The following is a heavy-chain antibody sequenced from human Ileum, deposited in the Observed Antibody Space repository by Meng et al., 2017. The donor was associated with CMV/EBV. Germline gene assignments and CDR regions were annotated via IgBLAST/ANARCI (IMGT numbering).Heavy chain of an antibody. Sequence: GESLKISCAASGFTFSSYSMNWVRQAPGKGLEWVSSISSSSSYIYYADSVKGRFTISRDNAKNSLYLQMNSLRAEDTAVYYCARGQAGTCWGHGTRVTVSS. V-gene: IGHV3-21*01. CDR1: GFTFSSYS. J-gene: IGHJ4*01. CDR2: ISSSSSYI. D-gene: IGHD6-13*01. CDR3: ARGQAGTC.